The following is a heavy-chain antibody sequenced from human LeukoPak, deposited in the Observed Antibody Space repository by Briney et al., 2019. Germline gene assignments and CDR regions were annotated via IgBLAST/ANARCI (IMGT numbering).Heavy chain of an antibody. V-gene: IGHV4-59*01. CDR1: GGSISSYY. D-gene: IGHD6-13*01. CDR3: ARGRYSIAAAPYYYYMDV. J-gene: IGHJ6*03. CDR2: IYYSGST. Sequence: SETLSLTCTVSGGSISSYYWSWIRQPPGKGLEWSGYIYYSGSTNYNPSLKSRVTISVDTSKNQFSLKLSSVTAADTAVYYCARGRYSIAAAPYYYYMDVWGKGTTVTVSS.